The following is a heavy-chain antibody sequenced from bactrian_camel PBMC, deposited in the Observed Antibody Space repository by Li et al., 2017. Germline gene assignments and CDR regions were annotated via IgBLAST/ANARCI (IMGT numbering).Heavy chain of an antibody. CDR1: ESTYRSIC. J-gene: IGHJ4*01. D-gene: IGHD3*01. CDR2: VDSNGVT. Sequence: HVQLVESGGGSVQAGGSLTLSCTASESTYRSICMAWFRQAPGSQRETVATVDSNGVTKVAGSMKGRFTLSKDTAKNTLYLRMDNLKPEDTALYTCAAEDQAPWDMGWICNYNSWGQGTQVTVS. V-gene: IGHV3S53*01. CDR3: AAEDQAPWDMGWICNYNS.